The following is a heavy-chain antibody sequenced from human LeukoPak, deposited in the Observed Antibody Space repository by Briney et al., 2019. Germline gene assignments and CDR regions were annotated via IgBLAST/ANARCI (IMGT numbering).Heavy chain of an antibody. J-gene: IGHJ4*02. CDR3: ARAATLAGPFDY. Sequence: GGSLRLSCAASGFIVSSNYMSWVRQAPRKGLEWVSTIYSGGSTYYADSVKGRFTISRDNSQNTLYLQMNSLRAEDTAVYYCARAATLAGPFDYWGQGTLVTVS. CDR1: GFIVSSNY. D-gene: IGHD6-13*01. V-gene: IGHV3-53*01. CDR2: IYSGGST.